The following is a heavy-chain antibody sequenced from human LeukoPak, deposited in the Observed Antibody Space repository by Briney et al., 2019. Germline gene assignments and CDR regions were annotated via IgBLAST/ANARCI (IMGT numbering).Heavy chain of an antibody. D-gene: IGHD6-19*01. Sequence: SETLSLTCAVFGGSFSGYYWSWIRQPPGKGLEWIGEINHSGSTNYNPSPKSRVTISVDTSKNQFSLELSSVTASDTAMYYCARRGTGWYSFQLWGQGTLVTVSS. V-gene: IGHV4-34*01. CDR3: ARRGTGWYSFQL. CDR2: INHSGST. J-gene: IGHJ1*01. CDR1: GGSFSGYY.